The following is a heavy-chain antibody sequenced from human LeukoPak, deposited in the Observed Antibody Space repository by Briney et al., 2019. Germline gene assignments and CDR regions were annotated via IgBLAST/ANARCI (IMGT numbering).Heavy chain of an antibody. D-gene: IGHD2-8*02. J-gene: IGHJ4*02. CDR1: GFTFSSYA. CDR3: TYDNSPGGLEY. CDR2: ISGSGGST. Sequence: PGGSLRLSCAASGFTFSSYAMSWVRQAPGKGLEWVSAISGSGGSTYYADSVKGRFTISRDNANNSLYLQMNSLRPDDTALYYCTYDNSPGGLEYWGQGTLVTVSS. V-gene: IGHV3-23*01.